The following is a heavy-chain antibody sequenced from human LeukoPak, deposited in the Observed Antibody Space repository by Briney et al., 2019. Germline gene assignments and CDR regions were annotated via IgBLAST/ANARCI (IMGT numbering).Heavy chain of an antibody. J-gene: IGHJ3*02. V-gene: IGHV3-30-3*01. CDR1: GFTFSSYA. CDR3: ARDLQVAYYYDSSGSPSGAFDI. Sequence: PGRSLRLSCAASGFTFSSYAMHWVRQAPGKGLEWVAVISYDGSNKYYADSVKGRFTISRDNSKNTLYLQMNSLRAEDTAVYYCARDLQVAYYYDSSGSPSGAFDIWGQGTMVTVSS. D-gene: IGHD3-22*01. CDR2: ISYDGSNK.